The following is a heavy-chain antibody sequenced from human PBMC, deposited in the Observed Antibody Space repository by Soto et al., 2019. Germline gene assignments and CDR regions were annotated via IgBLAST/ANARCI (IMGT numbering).Heavy chain of an antibody. CDR2: IDQNGIT. CDR3: ARLNRDYYYYGMNV. J-gene: IGHJ6*02. CDR1: GDPISSSKW. Sequence: LSLTCAVSGDPISSSKWWTWVRQTPGKGLEWIGKIDQNGITNYNPSLESRVTILKDNSKNQLSLKLTSVTAVDSAVYYCARLNRDYYYYGMNVWGQGATVTVSS. V-gene: IGHV4-4*02.